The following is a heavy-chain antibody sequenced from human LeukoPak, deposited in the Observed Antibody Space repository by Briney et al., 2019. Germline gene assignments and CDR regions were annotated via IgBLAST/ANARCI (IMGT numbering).Heavy chain of an antibody. Sequence: PGGSLRLSCAVSGFTFSKYSMNWVRQAPGKGLEWVASASSSGNYIYYADSVKGRFTISRDSAKDSLFLQMNNLRADDTAVYYCARSRRLATQVTFDYGMDVWGQGTTVTVSS. J-gene: IGHJ6*02. D-gene: IGHD6-19*01. CDR1: GFTFSKYS. CDR3: ARSRRLATQVTFDYGMDV. V-gene: IGHV3-21*01. CDR2: ASSSGNYI.